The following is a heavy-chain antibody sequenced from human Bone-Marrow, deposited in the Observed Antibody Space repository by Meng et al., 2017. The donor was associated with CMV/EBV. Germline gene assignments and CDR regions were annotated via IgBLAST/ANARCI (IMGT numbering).Heavy chain of an antibody. V-gene: IGHV3-30-3*01. CDR1: GFTFSSYA. CDR2: ISYDGSNK. J-gene: IGHJ6*02. CDR3: ARDLWYDFWSGYSYYYGMDV. D-gene: IGHD3-3*01. Sequence: GESLKISCAASGFTFSSYAMHWVRQAPGKGLEWVAVISYDGSNKYYADSVKGRFTISRDNSKNTLYLQMNSLRAEDTAVYYCARDLWYDFWSGYSYYYGMDVWGQGTTVTVSS.